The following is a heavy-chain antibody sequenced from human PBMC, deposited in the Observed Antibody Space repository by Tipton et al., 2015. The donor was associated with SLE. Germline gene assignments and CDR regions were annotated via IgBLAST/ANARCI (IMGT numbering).Heavy chain of an antibody. V-gene: IGHV4-59*13. J-gene: IGHJ4*02. CDR3: ARLTPLSGWYYFDY. CDR1: GGSISSYH. D-gene: IGHD3-9*01. CDR2: MSYTGTN. Sequence: TLSLTCTVSGGSISSYHWSWIRQPPGKGLEWIGYMSYTGTNNYNPSLRSRVTISGDTSTNQFSLKLTSVSAADTAAYYCARLTPLSGWYYFDYWGQGALVTVSS.